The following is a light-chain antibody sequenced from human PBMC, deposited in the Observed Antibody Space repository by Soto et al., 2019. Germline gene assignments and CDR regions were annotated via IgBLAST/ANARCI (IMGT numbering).Light chain of an antibody. CDR2: EVS. Sequence: QSALTQPASVSGSPGQSITISCTGTSSDVGGYNYVSWYQQHPGKAPKLMIYEVSNRPSGVSNCFSGSKSGNTASLTISGLQAEDEADYYSSSYTSSSTWVFGGGTKLTVL. V-gene: IGLV2-14*01. CDR1: SSDVGGYNY. J-gene: IGLJ3*02. CDR3: SSYTSSSTWV.